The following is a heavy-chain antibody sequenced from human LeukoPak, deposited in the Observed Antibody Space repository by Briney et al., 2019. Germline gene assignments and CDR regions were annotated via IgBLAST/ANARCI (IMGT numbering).Heavy chain of an antibody. CDR3: AREGLTTVTTLNWFDP. V-gene: IGHV3-11*01. CDR2: ISSSGSTI. Sequence: GGSLRLSCAASGFTFSDYYMSWIRQALGKGLEWVSYISSSGSTIYYADSVKGRFTISRENAKNSLYLQMNSLRAEDTAVYYCAREGLTTVTTLNWFDPWGQGTLVTVSS. CDR1: GFTFSDYY. D-gene: IGHD4-17*01. J-gene: IGHJ5*02.